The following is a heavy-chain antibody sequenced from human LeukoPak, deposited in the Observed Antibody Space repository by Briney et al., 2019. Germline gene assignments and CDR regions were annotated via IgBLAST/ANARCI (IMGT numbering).Heavy chain of an antibody. J-gene: IGHJ3*01. CDR3: ARDRRGEKDFDV. CDR1: GISFSNDY. V-gene: IGHV3-53*04. CDR2: IYADGYT. Sequence: GGSLRLSCAASGISFSNDYMSWVRQAPGKGLEWVSAIYADGYTRDAASVKGRFSISRHNSKNTVYLQMDNLRPEDTAVYYCARDRRGEKDFDVWGPGTKVTVSS.